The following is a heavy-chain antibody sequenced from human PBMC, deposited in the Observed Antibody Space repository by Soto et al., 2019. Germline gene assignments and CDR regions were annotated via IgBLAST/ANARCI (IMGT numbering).Heavy chain of an antibody. Sequence: QVQLQESGPGLVKPSQTLSLTCTVSGGSISSGDYYWSWIRQPPGKGLEWIGYIYYSGSTYYNPSRKSRVTISLDTSKPQFSLKLSSVTAADTAVYYCAGLLYRMPEDGMDVWGQGTTVTVSS. CDR1: GGSISSGDYY. V-gene: IGHV4-30-4*01. J-gene: IGHJ6*02. CDR2: IYYSGST. D-gene: IGHD2-2*01. CDR3: AGLLYRMPEDGMDV.